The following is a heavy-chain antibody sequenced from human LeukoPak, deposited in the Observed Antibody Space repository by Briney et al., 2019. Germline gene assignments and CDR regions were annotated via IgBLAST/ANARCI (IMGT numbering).Heavy chain of an antibody. J-gene: IGHJ4*02. Sequence: GGSVNVSCKASGYTFTAYYMHWVRQAPGQGLEWMGWISPNSGGTNYAQNFQGRVTMTRDRSISTAYMELSGLRSDDTAVYYCARNYGGNSKFFDNWGQGTLVTVSS. D-gene: IGHD4-23*01. CDR2: ISPNSGGT. CDR1: GYTFTAYY. CDR3: ARNYGGNSKFFDN. V-gene: IGHV1-2*02.